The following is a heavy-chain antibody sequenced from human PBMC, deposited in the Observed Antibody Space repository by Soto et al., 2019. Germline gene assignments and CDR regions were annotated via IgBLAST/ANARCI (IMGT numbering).Heavy chain of an antibody. CDR3: ARAADAFDM. Sequence: ASVKVSCKTSGYTFINFGISWVRQATGQGLEWMGWMSTNSGNTGYAQKFQGRVTMTNNTSIKTAFMELSSLTSEDTAVYYCARAADAFDMWGQGTVVTVSS. V-gene: IGHV1-8*02. CDR1: GYTFINFG. CDR2: MSTNSGNT. D-gene: IGHD2-15*01. J-gene: IGHJ3*02.